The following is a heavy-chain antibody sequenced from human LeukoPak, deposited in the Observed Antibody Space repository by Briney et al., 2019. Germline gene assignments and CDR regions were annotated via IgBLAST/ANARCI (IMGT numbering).Heavy chain of an antibody. D-gene: IGHD3-16*02. V-gene: IGHV4-34*01. CDR1: GGSFSAYY. CDR2: VNHSGST. CDR3: ARTYYDYVWGSYSYDYYFDY. J-gene: IGHJ4*02. Sequence: PSATLSLTCAVYGGSFSAYYLSWIRQPPGKGLEWIWEVNHSGSTNFNPSLKSRVTISVDTSKNQFSLKLSYVTAADTAVYYCARTYYDYVWGSYSYDYYFDYWGQGTLVTVSS.